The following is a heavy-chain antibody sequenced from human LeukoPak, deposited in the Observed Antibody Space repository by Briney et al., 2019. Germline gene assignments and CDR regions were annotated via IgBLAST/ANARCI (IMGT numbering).Heavy chain of an antibody. CDR2: INHSGST. CDR1: GGSISSYY. J-gene: IGHJ4*02. CDR3: ARIAVAGPGGFDY. V-gene: IGHV4-34*01. D-gene: IGHD6-19*01. Sequence: SETLSLTCTVSGGSISSYYWSWIRQPPGKGLEWIGEINHSGSTNYNPSLKSRVTISVDTSKNQFSLKLSSVTAADTAVYYCARIAVAGPGGFDYWGQGTLVTVSS.